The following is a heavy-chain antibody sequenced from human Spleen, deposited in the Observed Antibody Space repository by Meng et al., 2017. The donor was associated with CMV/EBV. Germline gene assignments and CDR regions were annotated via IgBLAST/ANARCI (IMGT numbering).Heavy chain of an antibody. CDR2: ITHSGST. V-gene: IGHV4-34*01. CDR3: ARAYYDYVWGSPLQGY. CDR1: GGSFSGYY. J-gene: IGHJ4*02. Sequence: YGGSFSGYYWSWIRQPPGKGLAWIGEITHSGSTNYNPSLKSRVTISVDTSKNQFSLNLTSVTAADTAVYYCARAYYDYVWGSPLQGYWGQGTLVTVSS. D-gene: IGHD3-16*01.